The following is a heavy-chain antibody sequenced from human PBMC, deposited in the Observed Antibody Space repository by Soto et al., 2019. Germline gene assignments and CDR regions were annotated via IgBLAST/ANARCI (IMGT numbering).Heavy chain of an antibody. CDR1: GDSIISTNW. D-gene: IGHD2-2*01. V-gene: IGHV4-4*02. CDR2: INHGGSI. CDR3: ARVRQYCSRTKCYQDP. Sequence: QVQLQESGPGLVEPSGTLSLTCAVSGDSIISTNWWHWVRQSPDKGLEWIGEINHGGSINYNPSLKSRVTISMDKSRNQFSLKLNSVTAADPAVYYSARVRQYCSRTKCYQDPWGQGTLVTVSS. J-gene: IGHJ5*02.